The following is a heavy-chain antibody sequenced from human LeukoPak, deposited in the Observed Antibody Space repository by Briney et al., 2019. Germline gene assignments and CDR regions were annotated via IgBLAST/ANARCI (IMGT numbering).Heavy chain of an antibody. V-gene: IGHV4-4*07. CDR3: ARGARSSSSWRLGNWFDP. CDR1: GDSISNYY. D-gene: IGHD6-13*01. Sequence: PSETLSLTCTVSGDSISNYYWSWIRQPAGKGLEWIGRIYTSGSTNYNPSLKSRVTMSVDTSKNQFSLKLSSVTAADTAVYYCARGARSSSSWRLGNWFDPWGQGTLVTVSS. CDR2: IYTSGST. J-gene: IGHJ5*02.